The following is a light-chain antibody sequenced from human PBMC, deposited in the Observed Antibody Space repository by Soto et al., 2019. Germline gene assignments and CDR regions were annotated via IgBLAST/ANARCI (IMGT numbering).Light chain of an antibody. CDR3: QQRSSTWT. Sequence: DIVLTQSPATLSLSPGERATVSCRTSQSVSNYLAWYQQKPGQPPRLLIYGASNRATGIPARFSGSGSGTDFTLTISSLEPEDFAVYYCQQRSSTWTFGQGTKVDI. J-gene: IGKJ1*01. V-gene: IGKV3-11*01. CDR2: GAS. CDR1: QSVSNY.